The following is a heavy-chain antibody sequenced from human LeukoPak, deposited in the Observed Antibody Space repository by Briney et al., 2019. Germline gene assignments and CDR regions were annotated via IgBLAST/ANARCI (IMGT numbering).Heavy chain of an antibody. Sequence: SETLSLTCTVSGGSISSTSYYWGWIRQPPGKGLEWIGSIYYSGSTNYNPSLKSRVTISVDTSKNQFSLKLSSVTAADTAVYYCARGRYSSRNLDYWGQGTLVTVSS. J-gene: IGHJ4*02. CDR2: IYYSGST. CDR1: GGSISSTSYY. D-gene: IGHD6-13*01. CDR3: ARGRYSSRNLDY. V-gene: IGHV4-39*07.